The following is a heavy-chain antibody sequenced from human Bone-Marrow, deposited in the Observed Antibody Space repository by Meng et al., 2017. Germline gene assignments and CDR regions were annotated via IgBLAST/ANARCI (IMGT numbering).Heavy chain of an antibody. Sequence: GESLKTSCAASGFTFSSYALSWVRQAPGKGLEWVSVIGGSGDSTYYADSVKGRFTISKDNSKNTLYLQMNSLRAEDTAIYYCAKASVIGELFRAPDYFDYWGQGTLVTVSS. J-gene: IGHJ4*02. CDR3: AKASVIGELFRAPDYFDY. CDR2: IGGSGDST. D-gene: IGHD3-10*01. V-gene: IGHV3-23*01. CDR1: GFTFSSYA.